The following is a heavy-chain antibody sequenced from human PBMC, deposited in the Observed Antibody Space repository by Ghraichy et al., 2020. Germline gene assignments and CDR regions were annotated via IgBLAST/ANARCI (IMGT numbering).Heavy chain of an antibody. CDR1: GFTFSDHY. D-gene: IGHD3-16*01. Sequence: GGSLRLSCAASGFTFSDHYMDWVRQAPGKGLEWVGRARNKANSYITEYAASVKGRFTISRDDSKNSLYLQMNSLKTEDTAVYYCVRDLYGGNYCMDVWGQGTTVTVSS. J-gene: IGHJ6*02. CDR2: ARNKANSYIT. CDR3: VRDLYGGNYCMDV. V-gene: IGHV3-72*01.